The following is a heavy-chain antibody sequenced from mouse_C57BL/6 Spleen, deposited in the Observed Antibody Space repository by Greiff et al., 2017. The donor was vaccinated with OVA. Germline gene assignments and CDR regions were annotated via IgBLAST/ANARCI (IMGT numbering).Heavy chain of an antibody. CDR1: GYTFTEYT. Sequence: VQLVESGAELVKPGASVKLSCKASGYTFTEYTIHWVKQRSGQGLEWIGWFYPGSGSIKYNEKFKDKATLTADKSSSTVYMELSRLTSEDSAVYFCARQNDASYGNGSWFAYWGQGTLVTVSA. D-gene: IGHD2-10*01. J-gene: IGHJ3*01. V-gene: IGHV1-62-2*01. CDR3: ARQNDASYGNGSWFAY. CDR2: FYPGSGSI.